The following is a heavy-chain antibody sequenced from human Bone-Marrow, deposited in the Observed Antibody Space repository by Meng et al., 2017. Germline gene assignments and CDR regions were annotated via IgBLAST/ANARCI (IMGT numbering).Heavy chain of an antibody. Sequence: ASVKVSCKASGYTFPSYDINWVRQATGQGLEWMGWMNPNSGNTGYAQKFQGRVTITRNTSISTAYMELSRLRSEDTAVYYCARVGQQLNAFDIWGQGTMVTVSS. CDR1: GYTFPSYD. CDR3: ARVGQQLNAFDI. D-gene: IGHD6-13*01. V-gene: IGHV1-8*03. J-gene: IGHJ3*02. CDR2: MNPNSGNT.